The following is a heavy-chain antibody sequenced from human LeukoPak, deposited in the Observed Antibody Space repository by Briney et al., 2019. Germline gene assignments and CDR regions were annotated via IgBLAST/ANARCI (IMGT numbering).Heavy chain of an antibody. Sequence: PSETLSLTCTVSGGSISSSFYWGWIRQSPGTGLEWIGSIYYSGSTYYNPALKSRVTISVDTSKNQFSLKLSSVTAADTAVYYCARTLMQFDYWGQGTLVTVSS. CDR3: ARTLMQFDY. CDR1: GGSISSSFY. CDR2: IYYSGST. V-gene: IGHV4-39*01. J-gene: IGHJ4*02.